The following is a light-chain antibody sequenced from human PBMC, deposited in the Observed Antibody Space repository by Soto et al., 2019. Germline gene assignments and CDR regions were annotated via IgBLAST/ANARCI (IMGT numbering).Light chain of an antibody. J-gene: IGKJ3*01. CDR3: QQFYSSPFA. Sequence: DIVMTQSPDSLAVSLGERATINCKSSQSVSNYLTWYQQKPGQPPKLLIYWASTRESGVPDRFSGSESGTDFTLTISSLQAEDVAVYYCQQFYSSPFAFGPGTKVDLK. CDR1: QSVSNY. CDR2: WAS. V-gene: IGKV4-1*01.